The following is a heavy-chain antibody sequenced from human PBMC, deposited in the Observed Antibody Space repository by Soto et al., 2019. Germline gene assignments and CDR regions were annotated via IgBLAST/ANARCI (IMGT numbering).Heavy chain of an antibody. J-gene: IGHJ5*02. CDR3: ARGREGGGAS. Sequence: QVQLQQWGAGLLKPSVTLSLTCGVYGGSFSGNYWSWIRQPPGEGREWIGEITPSGSTNYSPSLKSRATRSADTSKNQFSLKLSAVIAAEAAVYYCARGREGGGASWGQGTRVTVPS. CDR2: ITPSGST. V-gene: IGHV4-34*01. D-gene: IGHD1-26*01. CDR1: GGSFSGNY.